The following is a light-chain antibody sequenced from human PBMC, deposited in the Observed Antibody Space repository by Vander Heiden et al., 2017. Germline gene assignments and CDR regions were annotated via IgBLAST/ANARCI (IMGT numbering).Light chain of an antibody. J-gene: IGKJ1*01. Sequence: DIQMTQSPSTLSASVGDRVTFTCRASQSISTWLAWYQKKPGKAPNLLIYDATSFESGVLSTFSGSGSGTEFTLTISSLQPDAFATYYCQQDHNYPSTFGPGTKVEIK. CDR2: DAT. CDR1: QSISTW. CDR3: QQDHNYPST. V-gene: IGKV1-5*01.